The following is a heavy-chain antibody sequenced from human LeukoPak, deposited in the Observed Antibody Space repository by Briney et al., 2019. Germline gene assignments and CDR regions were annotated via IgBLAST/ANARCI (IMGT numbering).Heavy chain of an antibody. Sequence: GGSLRLSCAASGFTFSSYSMNWVRQAPGKGLEWVSSISSSSSYIYYADSVKGRFTISRDNAKNSLYLQMNSLRAEDTAVYYCARDPHIVVVPAADIWGQGTMVTVSS. CDR1: GFTFSSYS. D-gene: IGHD2-2*01. J-gene: IGHJ3*02. CDR3: ARDPHIVVVPAADI. V-gene: IGHV3-21*01. CDR2: ISSSSSYI.